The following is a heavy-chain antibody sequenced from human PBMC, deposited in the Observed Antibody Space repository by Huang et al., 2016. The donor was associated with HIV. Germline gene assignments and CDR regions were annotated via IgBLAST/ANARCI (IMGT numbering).Heavy chain of an antibody. CDR1: GFTFSNYA. Sequence: QVQLVESGGGVVQPGTSLRLSCAASGFTFSNYAMNWVRQAPGKGLEWVAVISNEGSTKYYADSVNGRFTSSRDNSKNTVYLQMNSLRAEDTAVYYCARSEPSRYYFDYWGQGTLVTVSS. CDR2: ISNEGSTK. J-gene: IGHJ4*02. V-gene: IGHV3-30-3*01. CDR3: ARSEPSRYYFDY.